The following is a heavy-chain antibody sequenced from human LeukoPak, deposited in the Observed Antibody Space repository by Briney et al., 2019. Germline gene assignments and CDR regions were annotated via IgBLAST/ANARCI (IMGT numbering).Heavy chain of an antibody. CDR2: IYYSGST. CDR1: GGSISSYY. J-gene: IGHJ4*02. CDR3: ARVANDDRPFDY. Sequence: SETLSLTCTVSGGSISSYYWSWIRQPPGKGLEWIGYIYYSGSTNYNPSLKSRVTISVDTSKNQFSLKLSSVTAADTAVYYCARVANDDRPFDYWGQGTLVIVSS. V-gene: IGHV4-59*01. D-gene: IGHD1-1*01.